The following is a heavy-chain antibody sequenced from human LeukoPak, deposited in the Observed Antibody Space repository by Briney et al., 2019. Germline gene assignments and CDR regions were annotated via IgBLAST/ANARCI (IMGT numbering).Heavy chain of an antibody. CDR2: INHSGST. CDR3: ARGLVDFWSGYSRYYYYYMDV. CDR1: GGSFSGYY. V-gene: IGHV4-34*01. D-gene: IGHD3-3*01. J-gene: IGHJ6*03. Sequence: SETLSLTCAVYGGSFSGYYWSWIRQPPGKGLEWIGEINHSGSTNYNPSLKSRVTISVDTSKNQFSLKLSSVTAADTAVYYCARGLVDFWSGYSRYYYYYMDVWGKGTTVTVSS.